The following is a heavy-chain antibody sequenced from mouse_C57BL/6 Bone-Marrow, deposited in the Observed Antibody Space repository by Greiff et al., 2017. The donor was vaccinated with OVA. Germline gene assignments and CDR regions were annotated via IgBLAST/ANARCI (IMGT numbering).Heavy chain of an antibody. CDR2: IYPGNSDT. CDR1: GYAFTSYW. Sequence: EVQLQESGTVLARPGASVKMSCKTSGYAFTSYWMHWVKQRPGQGLEWIGAIYPGNSDTSYNQKFKGKATLTAVTSASTAYMELSSLTNDDAAVYYCTREYYGFFDYWGQGTSLTVSS. D-gene: IGHD1-1*01. J-gene: IGHJ2*02. CDR3: TREYYGFFDY. V-gene: IGHV1-5*01.